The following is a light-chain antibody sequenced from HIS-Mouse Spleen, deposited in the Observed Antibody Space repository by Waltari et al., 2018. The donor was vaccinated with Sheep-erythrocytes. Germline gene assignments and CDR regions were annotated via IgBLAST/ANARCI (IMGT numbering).Light chain of an antibody. CDR2: EGS. CDR1: SSDVGSYNL. CDR3: CSYAGSSTPWV. Sequence: QSALTQPDSVSGSPGQSITISCTGTSSDVGSYNLLSWYQQHPGKAPKLMIYEGSKRPSGVSNRFSGSKSGNTASLTISGLQAEDEADYYCCSYAGSSTPWVFGGGTKLTVL. V-gene: IGLV2-23*01. J-gene: IGLJ3*02.